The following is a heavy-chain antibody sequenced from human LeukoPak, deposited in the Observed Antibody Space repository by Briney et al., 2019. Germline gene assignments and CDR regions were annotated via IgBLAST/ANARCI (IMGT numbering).Heavy chain of an antibody. J-gene: IGHJ4*02. CDR3: GRLQGISSSPFDY. CDR1: GYTFTTSW. CDR2: IFPGDSDT. Sequence: GESLKISCKGSGYTFTTSWIAWVRQKPGKGLEWMGLIFPGDSDTRYSPSFQGRVSISADKSISTAYLQWSSLKASDTAVYYCGRLQGISSSPFDYWGQGTLVTVSS. D-gene: IGHD6-6*01. V-gene: IGHV5-51*01.